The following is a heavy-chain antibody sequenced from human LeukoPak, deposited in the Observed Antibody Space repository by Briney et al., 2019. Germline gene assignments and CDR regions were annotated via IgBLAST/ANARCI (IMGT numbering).Heavy chain of an antibody. D-gene: IGHD6-6*01. CDR3: ARDGDTNALIAARQITYNWFDP. CDR2: IIPIFGTA. V-gene: IGHV1-69*01. CDR1: GGTFSSYA. Sequence: ASVKVSCKASGGTFSSYAISWVRQAPGQGLEWMGGIIPIFGTANYAQKFQGRVTITADESTSTAYMELSSLRSEDTAVYYCARDGDTNALIAARQITYNWFDPWGQGTLVTVSS. J-gene: IGHJ5*02.